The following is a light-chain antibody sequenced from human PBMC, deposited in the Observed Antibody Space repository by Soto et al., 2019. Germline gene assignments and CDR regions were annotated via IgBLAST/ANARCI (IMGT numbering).Light chain of an antibody. J-gene: IGLJ2*01. CDR3: QSYDSSLSGPVV. CDR2: GNS. V-gene: IGLV1-40*01. CDR1: SSNIGAGYD. Sequence: QAVVTQPTSVSGAPGQRVTISCTGSSSNIGAGYDVHWYQQLPGTAPKLLIYGNSNRPSGVPDRFSGSKSGTSASLAITGLQAEDEADYYCQSYDSSLSGPVVFGGGTKLTVL.